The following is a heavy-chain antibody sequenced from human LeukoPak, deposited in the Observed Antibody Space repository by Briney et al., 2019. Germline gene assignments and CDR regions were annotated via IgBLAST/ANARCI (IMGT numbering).Heavy chain of an antibody. J-gene: IGHJ1*01. CDR2: ISGSGGST. CDR3: AKDMGGSYYEYFQH. V-gene: IGHV3-23*01. D-gene: IGHD1-26*01. Sequence: GGSLRLSCAASGFTFSSYAMSWVRQAPGKGLEWVSAISGSGGSTSYADSVKGRFTISRDNSKNTLYLQMNSLRAEDTAVYYCAKDMGGSYYEYFQHWGQGTLVTVSS. CDR1: GFTFSSYA.